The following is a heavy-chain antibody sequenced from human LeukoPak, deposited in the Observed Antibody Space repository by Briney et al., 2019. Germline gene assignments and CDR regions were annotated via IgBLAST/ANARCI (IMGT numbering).Heavy chain of an antibody. Sequence: GGSLRLSCAASGFTFSSYAMSWVRQAPGKGLEWVSGINWNGGSTGYADSVKGRFTISRDNAKNSLYLQMNSLRAEDTALYYCARDKTRGFDYWGQGTLVTVSS. V-gene: IGHV3-20*04. D-gene: IGHD3-10*01. J-gene: IGHJ4*02. CDR3: ARDKTRGFDY. CDR1: GFTFSSYA. CDR2: INWNGGST.